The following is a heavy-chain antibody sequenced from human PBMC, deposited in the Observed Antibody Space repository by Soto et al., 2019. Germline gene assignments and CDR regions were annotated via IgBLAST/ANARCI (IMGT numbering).Heavy chain of an antibody. V-gene: IGHV1-46*01. CDR2: INPSGGST. CDR1: GYTFPLYY. J-gene: IGHJ4*02. CDR3: ARSRDRFDY. Sequence: QVQLVQSGAEVKKPGASVKVSCKASGYTFPLYYMHLVRQAPGQGLEWMGIINPSGGSTSYPQMFQGRVTMTWDTSTSTVYMELSSLRSEDTAIFDCARSRDRFDYWGQGTLFTVAS.